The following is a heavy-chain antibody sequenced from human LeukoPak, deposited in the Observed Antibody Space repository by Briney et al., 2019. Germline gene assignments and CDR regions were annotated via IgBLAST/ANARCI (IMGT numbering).Heavy chain of an antibody. CDR2: ISSSSSYI. Sequence: PGGSLRLSCAASGFTFSSYSMNWVRQAPGKGLEWVSSISSSSSYIYYADSVKGRFTISRDNAKNSLYLQMNSLRAEDTAVYYCARDLGGGPAAFDIWGQGTMVTVSS. V-gene: IGHV3-21*01. CDR3: ARDLGGGPAAFDI. D-gene: IGHD4-23*01. J-gene: IGHJ3*02. CDR1: GFTFSSYS.